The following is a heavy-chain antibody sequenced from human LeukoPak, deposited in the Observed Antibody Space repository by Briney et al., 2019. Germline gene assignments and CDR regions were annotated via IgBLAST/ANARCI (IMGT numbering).Heavy chain of an antibody. J-gene: IGHJ3*02. CDR2: IYHSGST. D-gene: IGHD3-10*01. CDR1: GGSISSGYY. Sequence: SETLSLTCTVSGGSISSGYYWGWIRQPPGKGLEWIGTIYHSGSTYYNPSLKSRVTISVDTSKNQFSLKLSSVTAADTAVYYCARRDPVRFGELDAFDIWGQGTMVTVSS. CDR3: ARRDPVRFGELDAFDI. V-gene: IGHV4-38-2*02.